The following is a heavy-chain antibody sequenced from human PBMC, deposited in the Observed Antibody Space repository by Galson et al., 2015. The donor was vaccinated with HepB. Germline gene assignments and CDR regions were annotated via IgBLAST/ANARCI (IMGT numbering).Heavy chain of an antibody. CDR1: GFTFSTYG. D-gene: IGHD6-6*01. V-gene: IGHV3-33*01. J-gene: IGHJ4*02. Sequence: SLRLSCAASGFTFSTYGMHWVRQAPGRGLEWVALIWYDGSNKYYADSVKGRFTVSRDNSKNTLYLQMNSLRVEDTAVYYCARDPATTYNRSSGDYWGQGTLVTVSS. CDR3: ARDPATTYNRSSGDY. CDR2: IWYDGSNK.